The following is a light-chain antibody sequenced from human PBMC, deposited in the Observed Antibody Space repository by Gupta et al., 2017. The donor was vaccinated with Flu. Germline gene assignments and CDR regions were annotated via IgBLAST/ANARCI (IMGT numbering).Light chain of an antibody. J-gene: IGLJ3*02. CDR1: SSDVSAYNY. CDR3: SSYTGSVTV. Sequence: QSALTQPASVSGSPGQSITISCTGTSSDVSAYNYVSWYQQHPGKAPKLMIYEVSYRPSGISDRFSGSKSANTASLTSSGLQADDDADYYGSSYTGSVTVFGGGTKLTVL. CDR2: EVS. V-gene: IGLV2-14*01.